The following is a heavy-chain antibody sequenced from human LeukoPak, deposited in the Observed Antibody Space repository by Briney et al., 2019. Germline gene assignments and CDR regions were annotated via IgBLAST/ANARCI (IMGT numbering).Heavy chain of an antibody. Sequence: ASVKVSCKASGYTFTGYYMHWVRQAPGQGLEWMGWINPNSGGTNYAQKFQGRVTMTRDTSISTVYMELRSLRSDDTAVYYCAREGLRSIAARRGTRDYMDVWGKGTTVIVSS. CDR2: INPNSGGT. J-gene: IGHJ6*03. V-gene: IGHV1-2*02. CDR3: AREGLRSIAARRGTRDYMDV. CDR1: GYTFTGYY. D-gene: IGHD6-6*01.